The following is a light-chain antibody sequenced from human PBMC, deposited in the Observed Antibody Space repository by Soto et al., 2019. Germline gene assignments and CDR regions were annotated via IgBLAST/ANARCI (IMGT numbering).Light chain of an antibody. J-gene: IGKJ1*01. CDR1: QHVTTTY. CDR2: GTS. CDR3: QQYGISPST. V-gene: IGKV3-20*01. Sequence: IVLTQSPATLSLSPGERATLSCTASQHVTTTYIAWYQQKFGQAPRLLIYGTSNRATAIPDRFSGSGSGADFTLTISRLEPEDFALYYCQQYGISPSTFGPGTKVEI.